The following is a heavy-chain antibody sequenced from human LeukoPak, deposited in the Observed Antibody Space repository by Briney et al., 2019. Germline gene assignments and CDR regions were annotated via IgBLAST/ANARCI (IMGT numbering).Heavy chain of an antibody. Sequence: ASVKVSYQASGYTFTGYYIYWVRQAPGQGLEWMGWINPNSGGTNYAQKFQGRVAMTRDTSVNTAYMELSRLRSDDTAVYYCARVDSEYCSSTSCCKWFGPWGPGALVTFSS. CDR3: ARVDSEYCSSTSCCKWFGP. J-gene: IGHJ5*02. CDR2: INPNSGGT. CDR1: GYTFTGYY. V-gene: IGHV1-2*02. D-gene: IGHD2-2*01.